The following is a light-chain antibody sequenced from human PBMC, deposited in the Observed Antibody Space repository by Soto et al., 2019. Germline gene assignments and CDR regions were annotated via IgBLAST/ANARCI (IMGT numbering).Light chain of an antibody. CDR1: ERISDY. CDR2: TAS. V-gene: IGKV1-39*01. J-gene: IGKJ1*01. CDR3: QQTNTAPWT. Sequence: DIQMTQSASSLSASLGDRVTISWRASERISDYLAWYQQKTGKAPKLLINTASSLRSGVPSRFSGSGYGTDFNLTIDSLQTEDFATYFCQQTNTAPWTFGQGTKVDIK.